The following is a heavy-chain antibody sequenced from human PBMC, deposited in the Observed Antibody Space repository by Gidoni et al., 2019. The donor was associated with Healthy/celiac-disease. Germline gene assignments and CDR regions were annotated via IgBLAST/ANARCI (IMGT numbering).Heavy chain of an antibody. J-gene: IGHJ3*02. Sequence: QITLKESGPTLVKPTQTLTLTCTFSGFSLSTSGVGVGWIRQPPGKALEWLALIYWDDDKRYSPSLKSRLTITKDTSKNQVVLTMTNMDPVDTATYYCAHRQLTNSPENDFWSGYSNGGRDAFDIWGQGTMVTVSS. CDR3: AHRQLTNSPENDFWSGYSNGGRDAFDI. V-gene: IGHV2-5*02. D-gene: IGHD3-3*01. CDR2: IYWDDDK. CDR1: GFSLSTSGVG.